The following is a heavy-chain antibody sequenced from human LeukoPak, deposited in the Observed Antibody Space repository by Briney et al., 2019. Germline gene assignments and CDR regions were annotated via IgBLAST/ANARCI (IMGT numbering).Heavy chain of an antibody. V-gene: IGHV3-7*05. CDR3: AREHSSGWYDY. Sequence: GGSLRLSCAASGFTFRTYWMTWVRQAPGKGLEWVAIIKQDGSEKYYVDSVKGRFTISRDNAKSSLYLQMDSLRSEDTAVYYCAREHSSGWYDYWGQGTLVTVSS. CDR1: GFTFRTYW. J-gene: IGHJ4*02. D-gene: IGHD6-19*01. CDR2: IKQDGSEK.